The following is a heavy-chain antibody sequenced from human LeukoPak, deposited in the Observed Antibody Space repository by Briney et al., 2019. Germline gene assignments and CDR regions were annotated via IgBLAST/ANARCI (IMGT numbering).Heavy chain of an antibody. D-gene: IGHD6-19*01. CDR1: GFTFSSYE. CDR2: ISSSGSTI. V-gene: IGHV3-48*03. CDR3: ARDNTGLAVAGTDAFDI. Sequence: GGSLRLSCAASGFTFSSYEMNWVRQAPGKGLEWVSYISSSGSTIYYADSVKGRFTISRDNAKNSLYLQMNSLRAEDTAVFYCARDNTGLAVAGTDAFDIWGQGTMVTVSS. J-gene: IGHJ3*02.